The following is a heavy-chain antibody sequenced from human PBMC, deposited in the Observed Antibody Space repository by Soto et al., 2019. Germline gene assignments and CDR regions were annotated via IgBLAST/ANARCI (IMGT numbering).Heavy chain of an antibody. J-gene: IGHJ6*02. D-gene: IGHD6-6*01. CDR1: GGSFSGYY. Sequence: SETLSLTCAVYGGSFSGYYWSWIRQPPGKGLEWIGEINHSGSTNYNPSLKSRVTISVDTSKNQFSLKLSSVTAADTAVYYCARGNKSAARPRYYYGMDVWGQGTTVTVSS. CDR3: ARGNKSAARPRYYYGMDV. V-gene: IGHV4-34*01. CDR2: INHSGST.